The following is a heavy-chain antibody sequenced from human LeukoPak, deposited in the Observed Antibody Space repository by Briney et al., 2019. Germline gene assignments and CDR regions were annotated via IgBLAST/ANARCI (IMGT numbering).Heavy chain of an antibody. D-gene: IGHD3-10*01. J-gene: IGHJ4*02. CDR2: IYYSGST. V-gene: IGHV4-59*01. Sequence: PSETLSLTCTVSGGSISSYYWSWIPHPPGKGLELIGYIYYSGSTNYNPSLKSRVTISVDTSKNQFSLKLSSVTAADTAVYYCARALYYYGSGSSVHFDYWGQGTLVTVSS. CDR1: GGSISSYY. CDR3: ARALYYYGSGSSVHFDY.